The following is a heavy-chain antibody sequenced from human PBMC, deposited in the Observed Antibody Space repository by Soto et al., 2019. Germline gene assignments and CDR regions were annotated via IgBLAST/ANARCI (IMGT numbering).Heavy chain of an antibody. V-gene: IGHV5-51*01. Sequence: GESLQISCKGSPYRFNSYWIGWVRQRPGKRLEWIGMIYPGDSDTTYSPSFECQVSMSVGKSISTAYLEWNSLKASDSATYYCGRQASNGAYVYYPMDVKDQGTKVTLS. D-gene: IGHD3-22*01. CDR1: PYRFNSYW. J-gene: IGHJ6*02. CDR3: GRQASNGAYVYYPMDV. CDR2: IYPGDSDT.